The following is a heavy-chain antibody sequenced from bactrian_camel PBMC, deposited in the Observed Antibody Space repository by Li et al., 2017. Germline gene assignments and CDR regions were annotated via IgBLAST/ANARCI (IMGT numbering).Heavy chain of an antibody. CDR2: ITHGGGNT. Sequence: HVQLVESGGGLVQPGGSLRLSCATSGFTFSNTYMHWVRQAPGKGLEWVSEITHGGGNTYYADSVRGRFTASRDNAKNTLYLQLNSLKTEDTAIYYCARTKSGAEYNFWGQGTQVTVS. J-gene: IGHJ4*01. CDR3: ARTKSGAEYNF. V-gene: IGHV3S1*01. CDR1: GFTFSNTY.